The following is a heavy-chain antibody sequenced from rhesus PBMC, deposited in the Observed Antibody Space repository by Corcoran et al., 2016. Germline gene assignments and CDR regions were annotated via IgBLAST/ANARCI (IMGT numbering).Heavy chain of an antibody. D-gene: IGHD6-37*01. CDR2: IYGSGGST. CDR3: AKYSGGWSRYYFDY. CDR1: GGSISSSNW. V-gene: IGHV4-93*02. J-gene: IGHJ4*01. Sequence: QVQLQESGPAVVKPSETLSLTCAVSGGSISSSNWWSWIRQSPGKGLEWIGGIYGSGGSTEYNPSLKSLVTMSIDTSKNQLSLKMSSVAAADTAVYYCAKYSGGWSRYYFDYWGQGVLVTVSS.